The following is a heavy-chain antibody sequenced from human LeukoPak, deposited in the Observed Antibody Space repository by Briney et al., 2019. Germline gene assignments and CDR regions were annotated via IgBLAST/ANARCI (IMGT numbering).Heavy chain of an antibody. CDR2: INWNGGST. Sequence: GGSLRLSCAASGFTFDDYGMSWVRQAPGKGLEWVSGINWNGGSTGYADSVKGRFTLSRDNDKDSLYLQMNRPRAEDTALYYCARGNGYSSSWYSDNWFDPWGQGTLVTVSS. CDR1: GFTFDDYG. J-gene: IGHJ5*02. D-gene: IGHD6-13*01. V-gene: IGHV3-20*04. CDR3: ARGNGYSSSWYSDNWFDP.